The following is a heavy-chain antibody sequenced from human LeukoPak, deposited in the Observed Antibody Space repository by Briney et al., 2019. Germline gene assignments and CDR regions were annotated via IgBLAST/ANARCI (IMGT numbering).Heavy chain of an antibody. D-gene: IGHD6-6*01. J-gene: IGHJ6*03. CDR1: GGTFSSYA. CDR3: ASSSTARFYYYYMDV. V-gene: IGHV1-69*05. CDR2: IIPIFGTA. Sequence: ASVTVSCKASGGTFSSYAISWVRQAPGQGLEWMGGIIPIFGTANYAQKFQGRVTITTDESTSTAYMELSSLRSEDTAVYYCASSSTARFYYYYMDVWGKGTTVTVSS.